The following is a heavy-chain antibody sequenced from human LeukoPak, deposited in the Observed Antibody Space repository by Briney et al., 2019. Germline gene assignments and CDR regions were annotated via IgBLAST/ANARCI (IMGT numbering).Heavy chain of an antibody. CDR2: MNSNSGDT. D-gene: IGHD3-22*01. CDR1: GYTFSSYD. CDR3: ARARSPSSGYLLRDHNWFDP. V-gene: IGHV1-8*01. Sequence: ASVKVSCEAPGYTFSSYDIYWVRQATGQGLEWMGWMNSNSGDTGYAPKFQGRVTMTRNTSISTVYMELSSLRSEDTAVYYCARARSPSSGYLLRDHNWFDPWGQGTLVTVSS. J-gene: IGHJ5*02.